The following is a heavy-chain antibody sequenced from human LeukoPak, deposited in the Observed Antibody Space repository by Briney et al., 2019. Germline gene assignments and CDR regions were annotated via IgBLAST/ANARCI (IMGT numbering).Heavy chain of an antibody. CDR2: IYYSGST. D-gene: IGHD4-17*01. CDR3: ARAQGPDDYGDYGWFDP. Sequence: SETLSLTCTVSGGSISSYYWSWIRQPPGEGLEWIGYIYYSGSTNYNPSLKSRVTISVDNPKNQFSLKLTSVTAADTAVYYCARAQGPDDYGDYGWFDPWGQGTLVTVSS. V-gene: IGHV4-59*01. CDR1: GGSISSYY. J-gene: IGHJ5*02.